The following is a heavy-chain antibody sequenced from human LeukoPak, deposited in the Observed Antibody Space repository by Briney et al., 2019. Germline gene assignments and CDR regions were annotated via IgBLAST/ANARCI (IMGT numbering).Heavy chain of an antibody. Sequence: SETLSLTCTVSGYSISSGYYWGWIRQPPGKGLEWIGSIYHSGSTYYNPSLKSRVTISVDTSKNHFSLKLNSVTAADTAVYYCARGGQGRIAVADGGFDYWGQGTLVTVSS. V-gene: IGHV4-38-2*02. J-gene: IGHJ4*02. D-gene: IGHD6-19*01. CDR2: IYHSGST. CDR1: GYSISSGYY. CDR3: ARGGQGRIAVADGGFDY.